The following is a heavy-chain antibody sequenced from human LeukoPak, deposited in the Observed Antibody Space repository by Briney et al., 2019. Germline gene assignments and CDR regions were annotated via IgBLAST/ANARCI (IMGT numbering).Heavy chain of an antibody. Sequence: GGSLRLSCAASGFPFSSYWMSWVRQAPGKGLEWVANIRHDGSEKLYIDSVKGRFTISRDNAKNSLFLQMNSLRAEDAAIYYCARDEADPTLVNYWFDFWGQGTLVTVSS. CDR1: GFPFSSYW. D-gene: IGHD3-22*01. J-gene: IGHJ4*02. CDR3: ARDEADPTLVNYWFDF. CDR2: IRHDGSEK. V-gene: IGHV3-7*01.